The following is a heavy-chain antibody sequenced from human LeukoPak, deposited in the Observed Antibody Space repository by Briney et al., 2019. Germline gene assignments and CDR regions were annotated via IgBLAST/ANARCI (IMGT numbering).Heavy chain of an antibody. Sequence: GGSLRLSCAASGFTFSSYEMNWVRQAPGKGLEWVSYISSSGSTIYYADSVKGRFTISRDNAKNSLYLQMNSLSAEDTAVYYCARDLKAMVRGVNSYWGQGTLVTVSS. D-gene: IGHD3-10*01. CDR3: ARDLKAMVRGVNSY. V-gene: IGHV3-48*03. CDR1: GFTFSSYE. CDR2: ISSSGSTI. J-gene: IGHJ4*02.